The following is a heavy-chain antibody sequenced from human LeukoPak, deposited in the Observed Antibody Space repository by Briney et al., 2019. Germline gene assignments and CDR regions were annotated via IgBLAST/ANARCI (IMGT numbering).Heavy chain of an antibody. D-gene: IGHD2-2*02. CDR2: IYYDGST. CDR3: ARRLCSSLTCNIGPSGNWLDP. Sequence: SETLSFTCTVSGGSMSNYWWNWIRQPPGKGLEWIGYIYYDGSTYYNPALNSRVTISIDTSKNQFSLKLNSVTAADTAVYYCARRLCSSLTCNIGPSGNWLDPWGQGTLVTVSS. J-gene: IGHJ5*02. V-gene: IGHV4-59*08. CDR1: GGSMSNYW.